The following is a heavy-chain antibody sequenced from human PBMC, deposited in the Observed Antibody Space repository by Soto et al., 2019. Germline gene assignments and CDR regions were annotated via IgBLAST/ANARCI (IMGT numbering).Heavy chain of an antibody. CDR1: GGSISSYY. D-gene: IGHD3-3*01. J-gene: IGHJ4*02. V-gene: IGHV4-59*01. CDR3: AATYYDFWSGIGRSYDY. Sequence: QVQLQESGPGLVKPSETLSLTCTVSGGSISSYYWSWIRQPPGKGLDWIGYIYYSGSTNYNPSLKSRVTISVDTSKNQFSLKLSSVTAADTAVYYCAATYYDFWSGIGRSYDYWGQGTLVTVSS. CDR2: IYYSGST.